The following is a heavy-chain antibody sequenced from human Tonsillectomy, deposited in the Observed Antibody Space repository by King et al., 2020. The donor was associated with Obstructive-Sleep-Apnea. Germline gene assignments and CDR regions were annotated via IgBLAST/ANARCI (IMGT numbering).Heavy chain of an antibody. D-gene: IGHD2/OR15-2a*01. CDR2: IYYSGNT. V-gene: IGHV4-59*08. CDR3: ARHSMSSSVVDY. J-gene: IGHJ4*02. Sequence: VQLQESGPGLVKPSETLSLTCTVSGGSISSNYWSWIRQPPGKGLEWIGYIYYSGNTNYNPSLKSRVTISVDTSKTQFALKLSSVTAADTAVYYCARHSMSSSVVDYWGQGTLVTVSS. CDR1: GGSISSNY.